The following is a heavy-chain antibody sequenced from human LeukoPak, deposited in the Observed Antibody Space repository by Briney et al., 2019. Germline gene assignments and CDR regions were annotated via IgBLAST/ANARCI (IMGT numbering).Heavy chain of an antibody. CDR3: VKVMGISLFKVVPRD. V-gene: IGHV3-53*01. CDR2: IYSGGTT. D-gene: IGHD3-3*01. Sequence: ETLSLTCTVSGGSISSGGYYWSWVRQAPGKGLEWVSVIYSGGTTYYADSVKGRFTISRDNSKNTVYLQMNSLRADDTAVYYGVKVMGISLFKVVPRDWGQGILVTVSS. J-gene: IGHJ4*02. CDR1: GGSISSGGYY.